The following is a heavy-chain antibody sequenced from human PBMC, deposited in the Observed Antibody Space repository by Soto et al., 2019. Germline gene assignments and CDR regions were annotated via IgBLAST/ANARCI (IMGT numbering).Heavy chain of an antibody. J-gene: IGHJ4*02. CDR1: GFTFSSYA. D-gene: IGHD1-26*01. V-gene: IGHV3-23*01. Sequence: EVQLLESGGGLVQPGGSLRLSCAASGFTFSSYAMRWVRQAPGKGLEWVSAISGSGGSTYYADSVKGRFTISRDNSKNTLYLQMNSLRADDTAVYYCARRGSGSYYDYWGQGTVVTVSS. CDR2: ISGSGGST. CDR3: ARRGSGSYYDY.